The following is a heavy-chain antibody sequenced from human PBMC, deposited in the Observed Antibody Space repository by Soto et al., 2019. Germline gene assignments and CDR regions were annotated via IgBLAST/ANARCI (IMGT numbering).Heavy chain of an antibody. D-gene: IGHD3-10*01. CDR1: GGTFSSYA. CDR3: ATETTVRGVII. Sequence: GASVKVSCKASGGTFSSYAISWVRQAPGQGLEWMGGIIPIFGTANYAQKFQGRVTITADESTSTAYMELSSLRSEDTAVYYCATETTVRGVIIWGQGTLVTVSS. V-gene: IGHV1-69*13. J-gene: IGHJ4*02. CDR2: IIPIFGTA.